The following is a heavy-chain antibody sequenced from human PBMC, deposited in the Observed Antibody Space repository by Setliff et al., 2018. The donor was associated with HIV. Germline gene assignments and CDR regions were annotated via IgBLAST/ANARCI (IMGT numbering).Heavy chain of an antibody. CDR1: GDTFTTYV. CDR3: AITSRGYSLQRGGAFDI. CDR2: RSPIFSTT. V-gene: IGHV1-69*05. J-gene: IGHJ3*02. D-gene: IGHD3-22*01. Sequence: SVKVSCKGSGDTFTTYVVSWVRQAPGQGLEWMGGRSPIFSTTNYAQKFQGRVTITTDESTSRAYMELSSLRFEDTAVYYCAITSRGYSLQRGGAFDIWSQGTLVTVSS.